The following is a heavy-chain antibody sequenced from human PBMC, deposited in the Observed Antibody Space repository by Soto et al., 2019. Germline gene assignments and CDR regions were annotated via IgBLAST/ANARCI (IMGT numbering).Heavy chain of an antibody. CDR3: ERDDWLSY. D-gene: IGHD3-9*01. V-gene: IGHV3-74*01. Sequence: SGWSLRLSCVASGFTFSTYWMHWVRQAPGKGLVWVSLVDSGGSSTNYADSVKGRFTISRDNAKNTLYLQMSSLRAEDTGVYYCERDDWLSYWGQGTRATVSS. CDR1: GFTFSTYW. CDR2: VDSGGSST. J-gene: IGHJ4*02.